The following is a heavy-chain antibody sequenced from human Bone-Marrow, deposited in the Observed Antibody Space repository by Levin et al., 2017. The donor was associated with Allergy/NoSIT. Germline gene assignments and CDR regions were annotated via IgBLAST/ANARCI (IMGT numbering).Heavy chain of an antibody. CDR3: ATRYNWNKYYYYGMDV. CDR1: GYTLTELS. Sequence: GESLKISCKVSGYTLTELSMHWVRQAPGKGLEWMGGFDPEDGETIYAQKFQGRVTMTEDTSTDTAYMELSSLRSEDTAVYYCATRYNWNKYYYYGMDVWGQGTTVTVSS. J-gene: IGHJ6*02. D-gene: IGHD1/OR15-1a*01. V-gene: IGHV1-24*01. CDR2: FDPEDGET.